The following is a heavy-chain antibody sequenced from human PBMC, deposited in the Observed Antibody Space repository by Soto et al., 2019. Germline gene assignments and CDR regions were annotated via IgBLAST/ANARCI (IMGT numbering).Heavy chain of an antibody. J-gene: IGHJ4*02. V-gene: IGHV3-53*01. CDR2: IYSGGST. CDR3: AAYLTSTWNSDFDY. Sequence: GGSLRLSCVVSGFSVSSKYMTWVRQAPGKGLEWVSVIYSGGSTYYADSVKGRFTLSRDNAKNSLYLHMNSLRVEDTAVYYCAAYLTSTWNSDFDYWGQGALVTVSS. D-gene: IGHD1-7*01. CDR1: GFSVSSKY.